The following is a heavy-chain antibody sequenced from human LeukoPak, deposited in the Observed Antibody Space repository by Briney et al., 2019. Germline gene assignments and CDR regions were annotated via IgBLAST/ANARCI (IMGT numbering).Heavy chain of an antibody. CDR3: ARDLITMVRGVIITRSK. CDR1: GFTFSSYS. D-gene: IGHD3-10*01. V-gene: IGHV3-21*01. J-gene: IGHJ4*02. Sequence: GRSLRLSCAASGFTFSSYSMNWVRQAPGKGLEWVSSISSSSSYIYYADSVKGRFTISRDNAKNSLYLQMNSLRAEDTAVYYCARDLITMVRGVIITRSKWGQGTLVTVSS. CDR2: ISSSSSYI.